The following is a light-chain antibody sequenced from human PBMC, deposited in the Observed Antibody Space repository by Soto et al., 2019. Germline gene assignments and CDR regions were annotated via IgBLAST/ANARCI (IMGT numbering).Light chain of an antibody. V-gene: IGKV1-5*01. CDR1: QSVSGW. Sequence: DIQMTQSPSTLSASVGDTVTFTCRDSQSVSGWLAGYQQKPGEASKLLIYDASALPRGVQSRFSGSGSGTKFTLTIASLQPDDFATYYCQEYEIFSGTFGPGTKVDNK. CDR3: QEYEIFSGT. CDR2: DAS. J-gene: IGKJ1*01.